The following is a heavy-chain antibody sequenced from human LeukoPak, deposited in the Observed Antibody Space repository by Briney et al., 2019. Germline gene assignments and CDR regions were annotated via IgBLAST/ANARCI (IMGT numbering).Heavy chain of an antibody. CDR1: GFTFSSYA. Sequence: GGSLRLSCAASGFTFSSYAMSWVRQAPGQGLEWVSAISGSGGSTYYADSVKGRFTISRDNSKKTLYLQMNSLRAEDTAVYYCAKRRGLELLYYYYMDVWGKGTTVTVSS. CDR3: AKRRGLELLYYYYMDV. D-gene: IGHD1-7*01. J-gene: IGHJ6*03. CDR2: ISGSGGST. V-gene: IGHV3-23*01.